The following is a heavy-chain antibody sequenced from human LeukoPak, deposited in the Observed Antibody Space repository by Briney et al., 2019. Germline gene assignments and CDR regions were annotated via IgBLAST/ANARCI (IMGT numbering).Heavy chain of an antibody. J-gene: IGHJ4*02. D-gene: IGHD6-13*01. V-gene: IGHV1-2*02. CDR1: GYIFSDYY. CDR2: INPKSGGT. Sequence: GASVKVSCKASGYIFSDYYMHWVRQAPGQGLEWMGWINPKSGGTNYAQKFQGRVTMTRDTSISTAYMELSTLRSGDMAVYYCARGTNIATDYWGQGTLVTVSS. CDR3: ARGTNIATDY.